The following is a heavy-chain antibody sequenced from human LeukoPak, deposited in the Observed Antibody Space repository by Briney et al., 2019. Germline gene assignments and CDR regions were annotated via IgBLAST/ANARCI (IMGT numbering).Heavy chain of an antibody. CDR3: AKLAGYYDSSGYLFDY. V-gene: IGHV3-23*01. D-gene: IGHD3-22*01. J-gene: IGHJ4*01. CDR1: GFTFSSYA. Sequence: GGSLRLSCAASGFTFSSYAMSWVRQAPGKGLEWVSAISGSGGSTYYADSVKGRFTISRDNSKNTLYLQMNSLRAEDTAVYYCAKLAGYYDSSGYLFDYWGHGTLVTVSS. CDR2: ISGSGGST.